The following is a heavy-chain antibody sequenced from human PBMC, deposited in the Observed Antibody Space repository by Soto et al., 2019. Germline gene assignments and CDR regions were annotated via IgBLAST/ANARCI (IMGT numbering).Heavy chain of an antibody. D-gene: IGHD3-10*01. Sequence: SLRLSCAASGFTFSSYGMHWVRQAPGKGLEWVAVISYDGSNKYYADSVKGRFTISRDNSKNTLYLQMNSLRAEDTAVYYCAKDRGAGLDYWGQGTLVTVAS. CDR1: GFTFSSYG. V-gene: IGHV3-30*18. CDR3: AKDRGAGLDY. J-gene: IGHJ4*02. CDR2: ISYDGSNK.